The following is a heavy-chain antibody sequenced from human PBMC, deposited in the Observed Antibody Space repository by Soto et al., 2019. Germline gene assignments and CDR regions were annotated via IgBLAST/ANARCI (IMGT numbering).Heavy chain of an antibody. CDR1: GGSISSGDYY. Sequence: QVQLQESGPGLVKPSQTLSLTCTVSGGSISSGDYYWSWIRQPPGKGLEWIGYIYYSGSTYYNPSLKSRVTIPVDTSKNQFSLKLSSVTAADTALYYCARANYDFWSGYSYYFDYWGQGTLVTVSS. D-gene: IGHD3-3*01. J-gene: IGHJ4*02. CDR3: ARANYDFWSGYSYYFDY. V-gene: IGHV4-30-4*01. CDR2: IYYSGST.